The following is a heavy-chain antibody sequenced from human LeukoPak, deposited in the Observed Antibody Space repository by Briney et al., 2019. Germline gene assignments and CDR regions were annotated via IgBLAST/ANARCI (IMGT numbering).Heavy chain of an antibody. V-gene: IGHV1-69*04. Sequence: ASVKVSCKASGGTFSSYAISWVRQAPGQGLEWMGRIIPILGIANYAQKFQGRVTITADKSTSTAYMELSSLRSEDTVVYYCARGRSWIQLWLLRYNWFDPWGQGTLVTVSS. CDR1: GGTFSSYA. J-gene: IGHJ5*02. D-gene: IGHD5-18*01. CDR2: IIPILGIA. CDR3: ARGRSWIQLWLLRYNWFDP.